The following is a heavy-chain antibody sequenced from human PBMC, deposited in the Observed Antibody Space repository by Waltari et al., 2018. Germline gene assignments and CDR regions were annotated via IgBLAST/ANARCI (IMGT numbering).Heavy chain of an antibody. J-gene: IGHJ3*02. CDR2: ISSSSSTI. CDR1: GFTFSSYS. CDR3: ATATDGSYRAFDI. V-gene: IGHV3-48*04. D-gene: IGHD1-26*01. Sequence: EVQLVESGGGLVQPGGSLRLSCAASGFTFSSYSMNWVRQAPGKGLEWVSYISSSSSTIYYADSVKGRFTISRDNAKNSLYLQMNSLRAEDTAVYYCATATDGSYRAFDIWGQGTMVTVSS.